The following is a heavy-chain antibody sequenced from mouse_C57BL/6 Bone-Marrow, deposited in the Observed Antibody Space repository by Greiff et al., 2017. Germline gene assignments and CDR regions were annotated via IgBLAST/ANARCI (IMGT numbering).Heavy chain of an antibody. D-gene: IGHD2-4*01. J-gene: IGHJ3*01. CDR2: ISSGGSYT. CDR1: GFTFSSYG. V-gene: IGHV5-6*01. CDR3: ASPYDSWFAY. Sequence: EVKLMESGGDLVKPGGSLKLSCAASGFTFSSYGMSWVRQTPDKRLEWVATISSGGSYTYYPDSVKGRFTISSDNAKNTLYLQMSSLKSEDTAMYYCASPYDSWFAYWGQGTLVTVSA.